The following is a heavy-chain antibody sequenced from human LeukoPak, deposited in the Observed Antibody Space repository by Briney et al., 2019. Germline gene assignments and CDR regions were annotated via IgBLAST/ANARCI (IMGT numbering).Heavy chain of an antibody. CDR1: GGSFSGYY. CDR3: ARRGGLLWFGEFPFDP. CDR2: INHSGST. J-gene: IGHJ5*02. D-gene: IGHD3-10*01. V-gene: IGHV4-34*01. Sequence: SETLSLTSAVYGGSFSGYYWSWIRQPPGKGLEWIGEINHSGSTNYNPSLKSRVTISVDTSKNQFSLKLSSVTAADTAVYYCARRGGLLWFGEFPFDPWGQGTLVTVSS.